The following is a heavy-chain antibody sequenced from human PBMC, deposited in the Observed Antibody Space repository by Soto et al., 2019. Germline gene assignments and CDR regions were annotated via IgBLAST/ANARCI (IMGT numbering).Heavy chain of an antibody. CDR3: ARDRATVTTTSYYYYGMDV. D-gene: IGHD4-4*01. Sequence: PSETLSLTCTVSGGSISSGGYYWSWIRQHPGKGLEWIGYIYYSGSTYYNPSLKSRVTISVDTSKNQFSLKLSSVTAADTAVYYCARDRATVTTTSYYYYGMDVWGQGTTVTVSS. V-gene: IGHV4-31*03. CDR2: IYYSGST. J-gene: IGHJ6*02. CDR1: GGSISSGGYY.